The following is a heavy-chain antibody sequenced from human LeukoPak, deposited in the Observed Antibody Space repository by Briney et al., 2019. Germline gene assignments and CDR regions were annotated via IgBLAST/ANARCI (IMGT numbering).Heavy chain of an antibody. J-gene: IGHJ4*02. CDR1: GGSISSYY. CDR3: ARDHYDHYGDYVFDY. CDR2: IYSTGST. D-gene: IGHD4-17*01. V-gene: IGHV4-4*07. Sequence: PSETLSLTCTVSGGSISSYYWNWLRQPAGRGLEWIGRIYSTGSTNYNPSLKSRVTMSVDTSKNQFSLKLRSVTAADTAVYYCARDHYDHYGDYVFDYWGQGTLVTVSS.